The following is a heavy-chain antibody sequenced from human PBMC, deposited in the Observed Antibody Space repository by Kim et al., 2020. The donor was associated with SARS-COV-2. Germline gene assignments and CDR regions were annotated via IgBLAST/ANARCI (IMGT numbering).Heavy chain of an antibody. D-gene: IGHD5-18*01. J-gene: IGHJ4*02. V-gene: IGHV3-30*04. CDR1: GFTFSSYA. CDR3: AREGSVPPERRQLWPDVTDY. CDR2: ISYDGSNK. Sequence: GGSLRLSCAASGFTFSSYAMHWVRQAPGKGLEWVAVISYDGSNKYYADSVKGRFTISRDNSKNTLYLQMNSLRAEDTAVYYCAREGSVPPERRQLWPDVTDYWGQGTLVTVSS.